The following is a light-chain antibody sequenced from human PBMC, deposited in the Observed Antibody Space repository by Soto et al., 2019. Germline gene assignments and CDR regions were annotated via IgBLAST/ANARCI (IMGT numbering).Light chain of an antibody. Sequence: EIVLTQSPGTLSLSPGERATLSWRASQSVSSSYLAWYQKKPGQAPRLLLYGASFRATGIPARFSGRGSGTDLTLSISILDTEDFAVYYCQQYSNWPPITFGQGTRLDIK. J-gene: IGKJ5*01. CDR3: QQYSNWPPIT. CDR1: QSVSSSY. CDR2: GAS. V-gene: IGKV3-20*01.